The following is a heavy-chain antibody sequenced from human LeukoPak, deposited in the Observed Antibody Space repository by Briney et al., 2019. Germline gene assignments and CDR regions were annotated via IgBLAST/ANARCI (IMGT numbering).Heavy chain of an antibody. Sequence: GGSLRLSCAASGFTFSTYAMSWVRQAPGKGLEWVSYISSSGSTIYYADSVKGRFTISRDNAKNSLYLQMNSLRAEDTAVYYCAREGGDGYNYLGYFDYWGQGTLVTVSS. J-gene: IGHJ4*02. V-gene: IGHV3-48*03. CDR3: AREGGDGYNYLGYFDY. D-gene: IGHD5-24*01. CDR1: GFTFSTYA. CDR2: ISSSGSTI.